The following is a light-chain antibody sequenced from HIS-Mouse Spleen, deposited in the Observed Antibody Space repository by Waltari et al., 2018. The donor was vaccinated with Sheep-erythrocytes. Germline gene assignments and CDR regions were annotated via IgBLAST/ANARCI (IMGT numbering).Light chain of an antibody. Sequence: QAVLTQPSSLSASPGASASLTCTLLRSINVGAYRINLYQQNPGSPPQYLLSYKSDSDKQQGSGVPSRFYGSKDASANAGILLISGLQSEDEADYYCMIWHSSAWVFGGGTKLTVL. J-gene: IGLJ3*02. CDR2: YKSDSDK. CDR3: MIWHSSAWV. CDR1: RSINVGAYR. V-gene: IGLV5-45*03.